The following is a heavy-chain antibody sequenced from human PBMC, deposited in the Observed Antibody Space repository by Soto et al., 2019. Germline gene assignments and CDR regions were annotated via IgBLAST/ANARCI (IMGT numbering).Heavy chain of an antibody. Sequence: SDTLSLTGTVSGDSISISSYYWGWVLHPPGKGLEWIGTIYYSGTTYYNPSLKSRVTISIDTSKNQFSLKLSSVTAADTDVYYCARQHYYYYGSGYSTWFDPRGQRTLLPVSS. D-gene: IGHD3-22*01. CDR2: IYYSGTT. J-gene: IGHJ5*02. CDR3: ARQHYYYYGSGYSTWFDP. CDR1: GDSISISSYY. V-gene: IGHV4-39*01.